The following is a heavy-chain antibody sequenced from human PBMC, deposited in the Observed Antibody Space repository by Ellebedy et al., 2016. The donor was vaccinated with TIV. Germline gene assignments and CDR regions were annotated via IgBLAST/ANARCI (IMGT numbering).Heavy chain of an antibody. J-gene: IGHJ4*02. D-gene: IGHD3-3*01. Sequence: GESLKISCAASGFTFSSYWMHWVRQAPGKGLVWVSRINSDGSSTSYADSVKGRFTISRANAKNTLYLQMNSLRAEDTAVYYCTASPTYYDFWSGYYGGGRFDYWGQGTLVTVSS. CDR3: TASPTYYDFWSGYYGGGRFDY. CDR1: GFTFSSYW. CDR2: INSDGSST. V-gene: IGHV3-74*01.